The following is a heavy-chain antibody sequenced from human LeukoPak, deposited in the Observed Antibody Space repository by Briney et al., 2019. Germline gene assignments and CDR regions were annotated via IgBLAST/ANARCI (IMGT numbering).Heavy chain of an antibody. V-gene: IGHV4-39*01. J-gene: IGHJ4*02. D-gene: IGHD3-16*01. Sequence: SETLSLTCTVSGGSISSSSYYWGWIRQPPGKGLEWIGSIYYSGSTYYNPSLKSRVTISVDTSKNQFSLKLSSVAAADTAVYYCARRSPSRGGGFDYWGQGTLVTVSS. CDR3: ARRSPSRGGGFDY. CDR2: IYYSGST. CDR1: GGSISSSSYY.